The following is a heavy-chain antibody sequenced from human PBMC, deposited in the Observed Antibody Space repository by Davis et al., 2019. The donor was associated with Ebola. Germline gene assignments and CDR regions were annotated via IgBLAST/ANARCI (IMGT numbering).Heavy chain of an antibody. CDR3: VRSGAKTPHRHYLDK. J-gene: IGHJ4*02. V-gene: IGHV3-7*01. D-gene: IGHD1-26*01. CDR2: MDQHQRET. CDR1: GFSFSDFW. Sequence: PGGSLRLSCATSGFSFSDFWMSWVRQAPGKGPEWVATMDQHQRETFYVDSVKGRFTTSRDNARNSMYLQMNSLRDDDTAVYFCVRSGAKTPHRHYLDKWGQGSLVTVPS.